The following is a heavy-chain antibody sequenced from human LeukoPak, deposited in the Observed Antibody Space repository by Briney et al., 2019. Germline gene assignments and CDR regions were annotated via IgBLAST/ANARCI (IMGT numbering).Heavy chain of an antibody. V-gene: IGHV3-74*01. CDR3: ARTGGGYSSSWSGPGGFDY. J-gene: IGHJ4*02. Sequence: GGSLRLSCAASGFTFSSYWMHWVRQAPGKGLVWVSRINTDGSSTSYADSVKGRFTISRDNAKNSLYLQMNSLRAEDTAVYYCARTGGGYSSSWSGPGGFDYWGQGTLVTVSS. CDR2: INTDGSST. D-gene: IGHD6-13*01. CDR1: GFTFSSYW.